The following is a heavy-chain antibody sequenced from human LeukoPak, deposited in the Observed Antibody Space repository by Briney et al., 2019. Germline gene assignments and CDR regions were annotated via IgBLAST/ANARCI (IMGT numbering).Heavy chain of an antibody. CDR3: ARGGSGYCSSTSCFGFDY. J-gene: IGHJ4*02. CDR2: ISSNGGST. D-gene: IGHD2-2*01. CDR1: GFTFSSYA. Sequence: GGSLRPSCAASGFTFSSYAMHWVRQAPGKGLEYVSAISSNGGSTYHANSVKGRFTISRDNSKNTLYLQMGSLRAEDMAVYYCARGGSGYCSSTSCFGFDYWGQGTLVTVSS. V-gene: IGHV3-64*01.